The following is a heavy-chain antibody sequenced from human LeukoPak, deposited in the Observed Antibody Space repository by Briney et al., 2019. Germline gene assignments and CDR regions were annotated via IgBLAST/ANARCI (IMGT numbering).Heavy chain of an antibody. CDR2: ISAYNGNT. Sequence: ASVKVSCKASGYTFTGYHIHWVRQAPGQGLEWMGWISAYNGNTNYAQKLQGRVTMTTDTSTSTAYMELRSLRSDDTAVYYCARCGDYNSFEWFDPWGQGTLVTVSS. D-gene: IGHD4-17*01. J-gene: IGHJ5*02. CDR3: ARCGDYNSFEWFDP. V-gene: IGHV1-18*04. CDR1: GYTFTGYH.